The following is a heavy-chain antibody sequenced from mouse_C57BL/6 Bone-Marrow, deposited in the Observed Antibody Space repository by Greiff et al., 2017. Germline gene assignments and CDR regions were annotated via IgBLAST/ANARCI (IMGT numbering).Heavy chain of an antibody. D-gene: IGHD2-4*01. CDR2: IYPRDGST. V-gene: IGHV1-78*01. J-gene: IGHJ2*01. Sequence: QVQLQQSDAELVKPGASVKISCKVSGYTFTDHTIHWMKQRPEQGLEWIGYIYPRDGSTKYNEKFKGKATLTADKSSSTAYMQLNSLTSEDSAVCFCARCGGIHMITTRYSFDYWGQGTTLTVSS. CDR3: ARCGGIHMITTRYSFDY. CDR1: GYTFTDHT.